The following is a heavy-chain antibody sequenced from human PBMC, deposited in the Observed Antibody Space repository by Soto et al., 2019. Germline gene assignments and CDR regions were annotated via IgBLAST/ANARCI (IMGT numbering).Heavy chain of an antibody. Sequence: GGSLRLSCAASAFTFSTYWMTWVRQAPGKGLEWVASIKQDGSEKYYVDSVKGRFTISRDNTKSSLYLQMNSLRAEDTAVYYCARGAAGAGLYYFDSWGQGTLVTVSS. CDR2: IKQDGSEK. V-gene: IGHV3-7*05. CDR1: AFTFSTYW. CDR3: ARGAAGAGLYYFDS. D-gene: IGHD6-13*01. J-gene: IGHJ4*02.